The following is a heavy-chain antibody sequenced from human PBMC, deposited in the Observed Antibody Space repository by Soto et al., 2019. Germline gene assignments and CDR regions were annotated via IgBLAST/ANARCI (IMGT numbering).Heavy chain of an antibody. CDR1: GGTFSSYA. CDR2: IIPIFGTA. V-gene: IGHV1-69*13. D-gene: IGHD3-10*01. J-gene: IGHJ6*02. CDR3: ARAAITMVRGVIAYYYYGMDV. Sequence: SVKVSCKASGGTFSSYAISWVRQAPGQGLEWMGGIIPIFGTANYAQKFQGRVTITADESTSTAYMELSSLRSEDTAVYYCARAAITMVRGVIAYYYYGMDVWGQGTTVTVSS.